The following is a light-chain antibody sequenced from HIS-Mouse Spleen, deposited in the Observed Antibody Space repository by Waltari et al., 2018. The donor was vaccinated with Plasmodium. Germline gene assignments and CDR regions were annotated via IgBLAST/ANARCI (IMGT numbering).Light chain of an antibody. Sequence: SYELTQPPSVSVSPGRTASITCSGDKLGDKYACWYQQKPGQSPVLVIYQDSKRPSGIPERFSGSNSGNTATLTISGTQAMDEADYYGQAWDSSTVVFGGGTKLTVL. J-gene: IGLJ2*01. V-gene: IGLV3-1*01. CDR1: KLGDKY. CDR3: QAWDSSTVV. CDR2: QDS.